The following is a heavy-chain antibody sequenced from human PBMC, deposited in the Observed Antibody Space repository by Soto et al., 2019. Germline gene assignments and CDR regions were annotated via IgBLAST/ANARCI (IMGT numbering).Heavy chain of an antibody. CDR3: ARPPTGTFLHAFDI. D-gene: IGHD1-7*01. CDR1: GGGRSSSSDY. CDR2: IYYSGST. V-gene: IGHV4-39*01. J-gene: IGHJ3*02. Sequence: KAXGTLARTGTVGGGGRSSSSDYWGWIRQPPGKGLEWMGSIYYSGSTYYNPSIKSRVTISVDTSKNQFSLKLSSVTAADTAVYYCARPPTGTFLHAFDIWGQGTMVTVSS.